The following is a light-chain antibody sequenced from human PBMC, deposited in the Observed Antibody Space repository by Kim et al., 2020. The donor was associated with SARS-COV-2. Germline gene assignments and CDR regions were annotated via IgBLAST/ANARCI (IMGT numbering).Light chain of an antibody. CDR3: QVWDSSTGV. CDR1: NIGTKN. CDR2: GDS. J-gene: IGLJ3*02. V-gene: IGLV3-9*01. Sequence: SYELTQPLSVSVALGQTARITCGGNNIGTKNVHWFQQKPGQAPVLVICGDSNRPSGIPERFSVSNSGNTATLTISRAQPGDEADYYCQVWDSSTGVFGGG.